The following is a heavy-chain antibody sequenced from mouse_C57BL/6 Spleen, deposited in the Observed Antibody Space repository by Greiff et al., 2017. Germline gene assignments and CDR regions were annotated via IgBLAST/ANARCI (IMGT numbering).Heavy chain of an antibody. CDR3: ASGELCYYAMDD. J-gene: IGHJ4*01. CDR2: IDPSDSET. CDR1: GYTFTSYW. Sequence: QVQLQQPGAELVRPGSSVKLSCKASGYTFTSYWMHWVKQRPIQGLEWIGNIDPSDSETPYNQKFKDKATLTVDKSSSTAYMQLSSLTSEDSAVYYCASGELCYYAMDDWGQGTSVTVSS. D-gene: IGHD4-1*01. V-gene: IGHV1-52*01.